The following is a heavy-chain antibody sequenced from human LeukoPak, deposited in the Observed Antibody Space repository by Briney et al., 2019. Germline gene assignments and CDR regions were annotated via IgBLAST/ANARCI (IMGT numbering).Heavy chain of an antibody. D-gene: IGHD5-18*01. J-gene: IGHJ4*02. CDR2: IGNTET. V-gene: IGHV3-23*01. CDR3: AKDWMQFNRVFDCFDS. CDR1: GFPFETNA. Sequence: GGSLRLSCATSGFPFETNAMSWVRQAPGKGLEWVATIGNTETFYADSVTGRFTISRDNSKNTVNLQMNRLRVEDTAIYYCAKDWMQFNRVFDCFDSWGQGTLVTVSS.